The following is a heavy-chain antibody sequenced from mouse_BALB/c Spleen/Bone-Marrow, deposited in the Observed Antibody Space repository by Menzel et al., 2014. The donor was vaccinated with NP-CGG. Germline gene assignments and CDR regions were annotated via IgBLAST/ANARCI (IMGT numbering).Heavy chain of an antibody. Sequence: EVKVIESGGGLVQPGGSLKLSCAASGFDFSSYWMTWVRQAPGKGLEWIGEINPDSSTINYTPSLKDKFIISRDNAKNTLYLQMSKVRSEDTALYYCARPGSYGYQGVWGAGTTVTVSS. CDR1: GFDFSSYW. CDR2: INPDSSTI. J-gene: IGHJ1*01. CDR3: ARPGSYGYQGV. D-gene: IGHD1-2*01. V-gene: IGHV4-1*02.